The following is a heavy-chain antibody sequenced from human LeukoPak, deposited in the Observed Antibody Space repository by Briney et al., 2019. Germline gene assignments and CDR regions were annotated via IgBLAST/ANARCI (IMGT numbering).Heavy chain of an antibody. CDR1: GYTFTTYA. V-gene: IGHV7-4-1*02. J-gene: IGHJ4*02. CDR2: INTNTGNP. Sequence: ASVKVSCKASGYTFTTYAMNWVRQAPGQGLEWMGWINTNTGNPTYAQGFTGRFVFSLDISVSTAYLQISSLKAEDTAVYYCARVKYGDFSDYWGQGTLVTVSS. CDR3: ARVKYGDFSDY. D-gene: IGHD4-17*01.